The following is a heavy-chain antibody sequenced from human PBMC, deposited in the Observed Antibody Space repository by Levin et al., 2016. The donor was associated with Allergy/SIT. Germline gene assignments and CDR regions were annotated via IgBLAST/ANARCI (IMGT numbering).Heavy chain of an antibody. CDR3: ARGWTPSQKPPYSSSSMVYYFDY. V-gene: IGHV7-4-1*01. D-gene: IGHD6-6*01. Sequence: WVRQAPGQGLEWMGWINTNTGNPTYAQGFTGRFVFSLDTSVSTAYLQICSLKAEDTAVYYCARGWTPSQKPPYSSSSMVYYFDYWGQGTLVTVSS. CDR2: INTNTGNP. J-gene: IGHJ4*02.